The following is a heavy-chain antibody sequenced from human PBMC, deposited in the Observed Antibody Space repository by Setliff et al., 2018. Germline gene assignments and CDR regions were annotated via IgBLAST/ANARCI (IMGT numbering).Heavy chain of an antibody. V-gene: IGHV4-39*01. Sequence: PSETLSLTCTVSGASLSSGTYYWGWIRQPPGKSLEWIGRIYYRGDTYYNASLKGRLTISVDTAQNQFSLRLTSVTAADTAVYYCARTGTYRYFDYWGQGALVTVSS. J-gene: IGHJ4*02. CDR1: GASLSSGTYY. CDR2: IYYRGDT. D-gene: IGHD1-1*01. CDR3: ARTGTYRYFDY.